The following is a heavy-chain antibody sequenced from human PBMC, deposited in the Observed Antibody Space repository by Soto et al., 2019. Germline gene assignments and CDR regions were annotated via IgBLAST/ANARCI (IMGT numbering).Heavy chain of an antibody. V-gene: IGHV3-66*01. CDR3: AREGTQPGPSYY. CDR2: IYSGGST. CDR1: GFTVSSNY. D-gene: IGHD3-10*01. J-gene: IGHJ4*02. Sequence: EVQLVESGGGLVQPGGSLRLYCAASGFTVSSNYMSWVRQAPGKGLEWVSVIYSGGSTYYADSVKGRFTISRDNSKNTLYLHMNSLRAEDTAVYYCAREGTQPGPSYYWGQGTLVTVSS.